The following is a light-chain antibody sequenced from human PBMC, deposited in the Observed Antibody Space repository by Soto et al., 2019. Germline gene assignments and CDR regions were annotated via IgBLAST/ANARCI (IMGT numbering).Light chain of an antibody. CDR1: QNIKSR. CDR3: QEYDGHCT. V-gene: IGKV1-5*03. J-gene: IGKJ2*02. CDR2: MAS. Sequence: DIQMTQSPSTLSASVGDRVSITCRTSQNIKSRLAWYQQKPGKAPKLLIYMASSLQSGVPSRFSGSGSGTEFTLTINSLQPDVFATYFCQEYDGHCTFGQGTKLEMK.